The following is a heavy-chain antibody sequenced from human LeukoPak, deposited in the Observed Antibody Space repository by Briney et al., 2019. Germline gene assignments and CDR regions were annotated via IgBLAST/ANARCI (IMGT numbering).Heavy chain of an antibody. CDR2: ISAYKGNT. CDR3: ARDLYYYGSGSYYDVFDV. J-gene: IGHJ3*01. V-gene: IGHV1-18*01. CDR1: GYTFSTYG. Sequence: ASVKVSCTASGYTFSTYGISWVRQAPGQGLEWMGWISAYKGNTYYAQTLQGRVTMTTDTSTSTAYMELRSLRSDDTAIYYCARDLYYYGSGSYYDVFDVWGQGTMVTVSS. D-gene: IGHD3-10*01.